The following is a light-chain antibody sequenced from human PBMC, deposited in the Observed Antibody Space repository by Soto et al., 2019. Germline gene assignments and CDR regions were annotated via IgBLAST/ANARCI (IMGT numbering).Light chain of an antibody. V-gene: IGKV3-11*01. CDR2: DAS. CDR1: QRVSSY. J-gene: IGKJ4*01. CDR3: QQRSNWPPLT. Sequence: DIVLTQSPATLSLSPGERATLSCRASQRVSSYLACYQQKPGQAPRLLIYDASNRATGIPARFSGSGYGTDFTLTISSLEPEDFAVYYCQQRSNWPPLTFGGGTKVEIK.